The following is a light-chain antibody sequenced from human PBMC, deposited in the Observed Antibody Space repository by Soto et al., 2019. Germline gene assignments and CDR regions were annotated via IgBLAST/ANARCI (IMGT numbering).Light chain of an antibody. V-gene: IGLV2-14*01. CDR3: SSYTSSSTHYV. J-gene: IGLJ1*01. CDR1: SSDVGGYNY. CDR2: EVS. Sequence: QSALTQPASVSGSPGQSITISCTGTSSDVGGYNYVPWYQQHPGKAPKLMIYEVSNRPSGVSNRFSGSKSGNTASLTISGLQAEDEADYYCSSYTSSSTHYVFGTGTKVT.